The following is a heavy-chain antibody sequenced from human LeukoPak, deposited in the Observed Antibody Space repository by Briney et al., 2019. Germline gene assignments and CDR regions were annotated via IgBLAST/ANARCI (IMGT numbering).Heavy chain of an antibody. J-gene: IGHJ4*02. Sequence: VGSLRLSCAASGFTFSTNGMSWVRQAPGKGLEWVSGIRDSGGNTYYADSVKGRFTISRDSSKNTLYLQMNSLGAADTAVYYCAKDRTGYSGARGFDCWGQGTLVTVSS. CDR2: IRDSGGNT. D-gene: IGHD5-12*01. V-gene: IGHV3-23*01. CDR1: GFTFSTNG. CDR3: AKDRTGYSGARGFDC.